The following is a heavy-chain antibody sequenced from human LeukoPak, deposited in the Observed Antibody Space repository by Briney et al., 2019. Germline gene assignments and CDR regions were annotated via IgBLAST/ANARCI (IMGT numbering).Heavy chain of an antibody. Sequence: PGGSLRLSCAASGFTFSSYAMSWVRQAPGKGLEWVSAISGSGGSTYYADSVKGRFTISRDNSKNSLYMQMNSLRAEDTAVYYCARDSSQYDFRSGYQLKYSYMDVWGKGTTVTVSS. J-gene: IGHJ6*03. CDR3: ARDSSQYDFRSGYQLKYSYMDV. CDR2: ISGSGGST. CDR1: GFTFSSYA. V-gene: IGHV3-23*01. D-gene: IGHD3-3*01.